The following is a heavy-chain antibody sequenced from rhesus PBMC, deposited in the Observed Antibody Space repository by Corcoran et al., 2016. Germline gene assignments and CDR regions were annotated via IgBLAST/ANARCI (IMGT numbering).Heavy chain of an antibody. Sequence: EVQLVESGGGLVQPGGSLRISCAASGFTFSSSAMPWVRQASGKGLEWVGRFKSKSNNYETGYAASVKGMFTISRDDSKNTAYLQMNSLKTEDTAVYYCTGNPFDYWGQGVLVTVSS. CDR2: FKSKSNNYET. V-gene: IGHV3-118*01. CDR3: TGNPFDY. D-gene: IGHD4-17*01. J-gene: IGHJ4*01. CDR1: GFTFSSSA.